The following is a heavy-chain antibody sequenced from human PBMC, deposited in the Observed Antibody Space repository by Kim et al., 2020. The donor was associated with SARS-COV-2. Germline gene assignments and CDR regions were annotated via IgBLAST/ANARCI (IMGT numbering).Heavy chain of an antibody. J-gene: IGHJ6*02. CDR1: GFTFSSYE. CDR2: ISSSGSTI. D-gene: IGHD2-15*01. Sequence: GGSLRLSCAASGFTFSSYEMNWVRQAPGKGLEWVSYISSSGSTIYYADSVKGRFTISRDNAKNSLYLQMNSLRAEDTAVYYCARRSGYYCSGGSCYSRGYYGMDVWGQGTTVTVSS. V-gene: IGHV3-48*03. CDR3: ARRSGYYCSGGSCYSRGYYGMDV.